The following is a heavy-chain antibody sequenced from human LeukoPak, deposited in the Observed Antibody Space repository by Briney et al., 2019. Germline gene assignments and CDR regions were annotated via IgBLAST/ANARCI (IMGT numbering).Heavy chain of an antibody. D-gene: IGHD1-26*01. J-gene: IGHJ4*02. CDR2: ISWNSGSI. Sequence: PGGSLRLSCAASGFTFDVYAMNWVRQVPGKGLEWVSGISWNSGSIDYADSVKGRFTISRDNAKNSLYLQMNSLRPEDMALYFCARSLSLRGYFDYWGQGTLVTVSS. CDR1: GFTFDVYA. CDR3: ARSLSLRGYFDY. V-gene: IGHV3-9*03.